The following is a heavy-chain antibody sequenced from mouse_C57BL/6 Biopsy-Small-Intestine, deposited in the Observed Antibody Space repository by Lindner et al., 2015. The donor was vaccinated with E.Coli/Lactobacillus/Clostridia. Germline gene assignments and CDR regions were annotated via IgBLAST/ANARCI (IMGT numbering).Heavy chain of an antibody. CDR3: ARYGFDY. CDR2: IYPRDGST. V-gene: IGHV1-85*01. J-gene: IGHJ2*01. Sequence: VQLQESGPELVKPGASVKLSCKASGYTFRSHDINWVKQRPGQGLEWIGWIYPRDGSTKYNEKFKGKATLTVDTSSSIAYMELHSLTSEDSAVYFCARYGFDYWGQGTTLTVSS. D-gene: IGHD1-1*02. CDR1: GYTFRSHD.